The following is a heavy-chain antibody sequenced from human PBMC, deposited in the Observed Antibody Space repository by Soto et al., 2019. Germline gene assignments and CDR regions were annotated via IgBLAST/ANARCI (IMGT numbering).Heavy chain of an antibody. D-gene: IGHD3-10*01. V-gene: IGHV1-3*01. J-gene: IGHJ5*02. CDR1: GYTFTSYA. CDR3: ARAGMVRGPRSWFDP. CDR2: INAGNGNT. Sequence: ASVKVSCKASGYTFTSYAMHWVRQAPGQRLEWMGWINAGNGNTKYSQKFQGRVTITRDTSASTAYMELSSLRSEDTAVYYCARAGMVRGPRSWFDPWGQGTLVTVSS.